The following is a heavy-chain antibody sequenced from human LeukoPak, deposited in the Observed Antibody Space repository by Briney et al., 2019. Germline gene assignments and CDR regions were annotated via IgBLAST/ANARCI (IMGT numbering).Heavy chain of an antibody. J-gene: IGHJ4*02. Sequence: PSGALPLTCPVYGGSFSGYYWSWIRQPPGKGLEWIGEINHSGSTNYNPSLKSRVTISVDTSKNQFSLKLSSVTAADTAVYYCARHKVIRYFDWLTLDYWGQGTLVTAAS. D-gene: IGHD3-9*01. V-gene: IGHV4-34*01. CDR2: INHSGST. CDR3: ARHKVIRYFDWLTLDY. CDR1: GGSFSGYY.